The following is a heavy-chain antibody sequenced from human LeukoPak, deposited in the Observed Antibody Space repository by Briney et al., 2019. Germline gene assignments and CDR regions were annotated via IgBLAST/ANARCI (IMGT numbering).Heavy chain of an antibody. J-gene: IGHJ4*02. D-gene: IGHD3-3*01. Sequence: RASVKVPCKASGYIFTTYYMNWVRQAPGQGFEWMGIINPSVGSTSYAQKFQGRVTMTRDTSTSTVYMELSSLRSDDTAVYYCVRGGYDFSTGYYPSRWGQGTLVTVSS. V-gene: IGHV1-46*01. CDR3: VRGGYDFSTGYYPSR. CDR1: GYIFTTYY. CDR2: INPSVGST.